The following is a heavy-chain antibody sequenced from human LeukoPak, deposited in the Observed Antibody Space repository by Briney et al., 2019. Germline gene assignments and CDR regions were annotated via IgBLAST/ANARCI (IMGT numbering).Heavy chain of an antibody. CDR3: ARDHNYYDSSGYYLL. CDR2: INPNTGGT. V-gene: IGHV1-2*02. D-gene: IGHD3-22*01. Sequence: ASVKVSCKASGYTFTGYYIHWVRQAPGQGLEWMGWINPNTGGTNYAQKFQGRVTMTRDTSISTAYMELSRLRSDDTAVYYCARDHNYYDSSGYYLLWGQGTLVTVSS. CDR1: GYTFTGYY. J-gene: IGHJ4*02.